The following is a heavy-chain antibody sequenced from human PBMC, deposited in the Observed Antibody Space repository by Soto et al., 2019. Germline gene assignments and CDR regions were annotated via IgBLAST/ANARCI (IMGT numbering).Heavy chain of an antibody. D-gene: IGHD2-15*01. J-gene: IGHJ5*02. CDR1: GGTFSIYT. CDR2: SA. CDR3: AREGPPDIAWFDP. Sequence: QVQLVQSGAEVKKPGSSVKVSCKASGGTFSIYTISWVRQAPGQGLEWMGGSANSAQKFQGRLTVTADESTSTVYLELSSLTSXXXXVYYCAREGPPDIAWFDPWGQGTLV. V-gene: IGHV1-69*01.